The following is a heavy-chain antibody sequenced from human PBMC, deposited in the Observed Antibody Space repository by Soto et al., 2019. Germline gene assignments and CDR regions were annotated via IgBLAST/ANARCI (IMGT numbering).Heavy chain of an antibody. CDR2: INPSGGST. CDR1: GYTFTSYY. CDR3: ARAIVVVALITGAFDI. J-gene: IGHJ3*02. D-gene: IGHD2-15*01. Sequence: ASVKVSCKASGYTFTSYYMRWVRQAPGQGLEWMGIINPSGGSTSYAQKFQGRVTMTRDTSTSTVYMELSSLRSEDTAVYYCARAIVVVALITGAFDIWGQGTMVTVSS. V-gene: IGHV1-46*03.